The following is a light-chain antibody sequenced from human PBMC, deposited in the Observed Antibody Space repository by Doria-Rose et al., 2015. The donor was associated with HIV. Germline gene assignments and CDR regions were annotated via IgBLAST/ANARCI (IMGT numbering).Light chain of an antibody. CDR2: GAS. CDR3: QKYNSAPVP. Sequence: LSASVGDRVTITCRASQGISNYLAWYQQKPGKVPKLLIYGASTLQSGVPSRFSGSGSGTDFTLTISSLQPEDVATYYCQKYNSAPVPFGPGTKVNIK. J-gene: IGKJ3*01. V-gene: IGKV1-27*01. CDR1: QGISNY.